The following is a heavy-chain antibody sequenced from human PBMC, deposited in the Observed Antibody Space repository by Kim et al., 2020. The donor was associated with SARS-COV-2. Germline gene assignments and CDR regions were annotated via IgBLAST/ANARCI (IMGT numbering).Heavy chain of an antibody. Sequence: GGSLRLSCAASGFTFSNAWMNWVRQAPGKGLEWVGRVKTKTEGETIDYAAPVKGRFTISRDDSKNTLYLQMNSLKTEDTGLYYCMTDYRESLMAGYWGQGALVTVSS. V-gene: IGHV3-15*01. CDR1: GFTFSNAW. CDR2: VKTKTEGETI. CDR3: MTDYRESLMAGY. D-gene: IGHD2-8*01. J-gene: IGHJ4*02.